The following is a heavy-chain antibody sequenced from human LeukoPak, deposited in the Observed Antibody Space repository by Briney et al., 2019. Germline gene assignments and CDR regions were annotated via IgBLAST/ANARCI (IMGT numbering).Heavy chain of an antibody. CDR2: INHSGST. V-gene: IGHV4-34*01. CDR3: ARGPITDI. Sequence: SETLSLTCAVYGGSFSGYYWSWIRQPPGKGLEWIGEINHSGSTNYNPSLKSRVTISVDTSKNQFSLKLSSVTAADTAVYYCARGPITDIWGQGTMVTVSS. J-gene: IGHJ3*02. CDR1: GGSFSGYY.